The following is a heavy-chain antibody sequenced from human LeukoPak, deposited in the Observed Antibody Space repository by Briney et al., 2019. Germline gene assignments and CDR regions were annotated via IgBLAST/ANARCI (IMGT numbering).Heavy chain of an antibody. Sequence: SETLSLTCAVSSDSIRSNNWWSWVRQPPGKGLEWIGEIYHSGSTNYNPSLKSRVTISADTSKNQLSLKLSSVTAADTAVYYCAKDSSGKNCFDPWGQGTLVTVSS. CDR2: IYHSGST. CDR1: SDSIRSNNW. D-gene: IGHD3-22*01. CDR3: AKDSSGKNCFDP. J-gene: IGHJ5*02. V-gene: IGHV4-4*02.